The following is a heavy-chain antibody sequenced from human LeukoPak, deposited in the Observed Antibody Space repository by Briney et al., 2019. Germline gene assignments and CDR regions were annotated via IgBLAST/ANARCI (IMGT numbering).Heavy chain of an antibody. CDR2: INYSGST. CDR3: ARHSHFAWRQTIDSYFDS. Sequence: SSETLSLTCAVYDGSFSSYYWSWIRQTPGKGLEWIGEINYSGSTNYNPSLKSRVTISVDTSKNQFSLKLSSVTAADTAVYYCARHSHFAWRQTIDSYFDSWGQGTLVTVSS. V-gene: IGHV4-34*01. D-gene: IGHD3-9*01. J-gene: IGHJ4*02. CDR1: DGSFSSYY.